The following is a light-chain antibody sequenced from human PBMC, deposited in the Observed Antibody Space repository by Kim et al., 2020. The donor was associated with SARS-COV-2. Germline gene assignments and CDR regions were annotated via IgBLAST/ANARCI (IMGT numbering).Light chain of an antibody. J-gene: IGLJ2*01. CDR1: SLRTYF. CDR2: GRN. CDR3: SSRDNSLNHVV. Sequence: ALGQTVNITCQEDSLRTYFATGYQQKPGQAPVVVLYGRNRRPSGIPDRFSGSNSVNTDSLTITGAQAEDEADYFCSSRDNSLNHVVFGGGTQLTVL. V-gene: IGLV3-19*01.